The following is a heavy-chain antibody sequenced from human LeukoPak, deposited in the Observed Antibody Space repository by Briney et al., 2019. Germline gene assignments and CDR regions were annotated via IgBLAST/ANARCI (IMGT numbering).Heavy chain of an antibody. CDR2: ISGSGGST. V-gene: IGHV3-23*01. J-gene: IGHJ6*02. CDR3: ARDLHGNVVDYYYGMDV. CDR1: GFTFSSYA. Sequence: GGSLRLSCAASGFTFSSYAMSWVRQAPGKGLEWVSAISGSGGSTYYADSVKGRLTISRDNSKNTLYLQMNSLRAEDTAVYYCARDLHGNVVDYYYGMDVWGQGTTVTVSS. D-gene: IGHD2-21*01.